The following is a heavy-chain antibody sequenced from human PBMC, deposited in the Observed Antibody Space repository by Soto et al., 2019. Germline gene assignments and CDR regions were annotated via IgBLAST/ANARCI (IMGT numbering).Heavy chain of an antibody. CDR3: AHRASLQGNCDGGYFAS. V-gene: IGHV2-5*02. CDR1: GFSLSTSGVG. J-gene: IGHJ4*02. D-gene: IGHD1-1*01. Sequence: QITLEESGPPRVKPTQTLTLTCIFSGFSLSTSGVGVGWIRQPPGKALEWLAFIYWDDDKRYSPSLRSRLTITQDTSGQQVALTLTNLDPVDTATYFCAHRASLQGNCDGGYFASWGQGTLVTVSS. CDR2: IYWDDDK.